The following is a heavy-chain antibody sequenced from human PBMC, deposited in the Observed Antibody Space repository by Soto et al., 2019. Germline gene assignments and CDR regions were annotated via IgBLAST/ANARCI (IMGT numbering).Heavy chain of an antibody. J-gene: IGHJ6*02. V-gene: IGHV1-58*01. D-gene: IGHD2-2*02. CDR2: IVVGSGNT. Sequence: SVKVACKASGFAFTSSAVQWVRQARGQRLEWIGWIVVGSGNTNYAQKFQERATITRDMSTSTAYMELSSLRSEDTAVYDCAAPAGRLGYCRSTSCYRPYYYYGMDVRGQGTTVTVSS. CDR1: GFAFTSSA. CDR3: AAPAGRLGYCRSTSCYRPYYYYGMDV.